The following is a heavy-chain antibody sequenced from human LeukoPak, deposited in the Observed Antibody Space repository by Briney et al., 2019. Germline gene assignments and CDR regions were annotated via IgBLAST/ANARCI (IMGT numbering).Heavy chain of an antibody. D-gene: IGHD4-17*01. J-gene: IGHJ4*02. CDR3: ARAQGDYAHAKPSEY. V-gene: IGHV4-38-2*02. CDR2: IYHSGST. Sequence: PSETLSLTCTVSGYSISSGYYWGWIRQPPGKGLEWIGSIYHSGSTYYNPSLKSRVTISVDTSKNQFSLKLSSVTAADTAVYYCARAQGDYAHAKPSEYWGQGTLVTVSS. CDR1: GYSISSGYY.